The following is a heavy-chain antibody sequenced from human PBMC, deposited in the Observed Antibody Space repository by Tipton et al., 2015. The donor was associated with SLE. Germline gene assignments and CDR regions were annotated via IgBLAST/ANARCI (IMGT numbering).Heavy chain of an antibody. V-gene: IGHV4-34*01. CDR3: ARAPGLDRDYYYYYYMDV. D-gene: IGHD3/OR15-3a*01. CDR1: GGSFSGYQ. Sequence: TLSLTCAVYGGSFSGYQWSWIRQPPGKGLEWIGEINHSGGTNYNPSLKSRVTISVDTSKNQFSLKLSSATAADTAVYYCARAPGLDRDYYYYYYMDVWGKGTTVTVSS. J-gene: IGHJ6*03. CDR2: INHSGGT.